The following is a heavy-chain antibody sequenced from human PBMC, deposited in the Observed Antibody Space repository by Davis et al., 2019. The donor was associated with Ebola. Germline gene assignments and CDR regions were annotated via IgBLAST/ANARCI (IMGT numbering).Heavy chain of an antibody. J-gene: IGHJ6*02. Sequence: GESLKISCAASGFTFSSYWMHWVRQAPGKGLVWVSRINSDGSSTSYADSVKGRFTISRDNAKNTLYLQMNSLRAEDTAVYYCARCVGWYYDFWSGYYTSSMDVWGQGTTVTVSS. CDR3: ARCVGWYYDFWSGYYTSSMDV. V-gene: IGHV3-74*01. D-gene: IGHD3-3*01. CDR1: GFTFSSYW. CDR2: INSDGSST.